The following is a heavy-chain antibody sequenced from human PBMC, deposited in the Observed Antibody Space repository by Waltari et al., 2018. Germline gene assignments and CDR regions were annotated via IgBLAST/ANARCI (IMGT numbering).Heavy chain of an antibody. Sequence: EVQLVESGGGLVQPGGSLRLSCAASGFTCSSYAMSWVRQAPGKGLGWVSAIIGSGSSTYSADSVKVRFTISRDNSKNTLYLQMNSLRAEDTAVYYCAKHFSAAGYYFDYWGQGTLVTVSS. CDR3: AKHFSAAGYYFDY. CDR2: IIGSGSST. CDR1: GFTCSSYA. D-gene: IGHD6-13*01. V-gene: IGHV3-23*04. J-gene: IGHJ4*02.